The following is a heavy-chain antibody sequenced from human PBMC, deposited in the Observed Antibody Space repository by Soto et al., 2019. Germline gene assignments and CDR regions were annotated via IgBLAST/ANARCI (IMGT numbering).Heavy chain of an antibody. D-gene: IGHD2-2*01. CDR1: GYTFTSYG. V-gene: IGHV1-18*01. Sequence: GASVKVSCKASGYTFTSYGLSWVRQTPGQGLEWMGWISAYGGNTNYAQKFQGRVTMTRDTSISTANMELSRLRSDDTAVYYCARGPVPAADRGNWFDPWGQGTLVTVSS. CDR2: ISAYGGNT. CDR3: ARGPVPAADRGNWFDP. J-gene: IGHJ5*02.